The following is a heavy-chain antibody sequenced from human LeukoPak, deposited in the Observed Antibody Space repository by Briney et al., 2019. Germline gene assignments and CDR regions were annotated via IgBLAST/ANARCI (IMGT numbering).Heavy chain of an antibody. CDR2: IYHTGST. CDR3: ARYYYYSRLFDY. Sequence: PSETLSLTCTVSGGSISSSNSYWGWIRQPPGKGLEWIGTIYHTGSTYYNPSLKSRVTISVDTSKNQFSLNLSSVTAADTAVYYCARYYYYSRLFDYWGQGTLVTVSS. V-gene: IGHV4-39*01. CDR1: GGSISSSNSY. D-gene: IGHD3-22*01. J-gene: IGHJ4*02.